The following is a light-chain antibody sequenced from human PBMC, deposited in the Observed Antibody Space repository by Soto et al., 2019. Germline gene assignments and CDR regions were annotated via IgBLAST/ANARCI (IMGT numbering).Light chain of an antibody. CDR3: QHYHNWPPLT. J-gene: IGKJ4*01. CDR2: GAS. V-gene: IGKV3-15*01. Sequence: EIVMTQSPATLSVSPGERATLSCRASQSVSSNLAWYQQKPGQAPRLLIYGASTRATGIPARFSRSGSGTEFTLTISSLQSADFAVYYCQHYHNWPPLTFGGGTKVEIK. CDR1: QSVSSN.